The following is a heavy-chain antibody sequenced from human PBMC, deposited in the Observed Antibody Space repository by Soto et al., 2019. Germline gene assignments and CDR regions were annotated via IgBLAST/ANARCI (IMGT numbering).Heavy chain of an antibody. Sequence: SVKVSCKASEGTFSSYAISWVRQAPGQGLEWMGGIIPIFGTANYAQKFQGRVTITADESTSTAYMELSSLRSEDTAVYYCARGLYDSSGYYYGPKGYYYYGMDVWGQGTTVTVSS. CDR1: EGTFSSYA. D-gene: IGHD3-22*01. CDR2: IIPIFGTA. V-gene: IGHV1-69*13. J-gene: IGHJ6*02. CDR3: ARGLYDSSGYYYGPKGYYYYGMDV.